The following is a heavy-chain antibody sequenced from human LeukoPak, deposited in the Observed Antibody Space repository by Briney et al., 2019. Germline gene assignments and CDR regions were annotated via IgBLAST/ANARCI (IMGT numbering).Heavy chain of an antibody. CDR2: INHSGST. CDR1: GGSFSGYY. V-gene: IGHV4-34*01. CDR3: ARYNVDTAMVYFDY. D-gene: IGHD5-18*01. Sequence: SETLSLTCAVYGGSFSGYYWSWIRQPPGKGLVWIGEINHSGSTNYNPSLKSRVTISVDTSKNQFSLKLSSVTAADTAVYYCARYNVDTAMVYFDYWGQGTLVTVSS. J-gene: IGHJ4*02.